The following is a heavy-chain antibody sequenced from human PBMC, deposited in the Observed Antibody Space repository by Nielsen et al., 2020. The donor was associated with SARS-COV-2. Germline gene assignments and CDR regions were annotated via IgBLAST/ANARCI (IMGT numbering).Heavy chain of an antibody. V-gene: IGHV3-23*01. CDR1: GFMFSTYA. D-gene: IGHD6-25*01. J-gene: IGHJ4*02. CDR2: ITGSGGRT. Sequence: GESLKISCAASGFMFSTYAMSWVRQAPGKGLEWVSGITGSGGRTHSADSVEGRFTISRDNSKNTLYLQMNSLRAEDTAVYYCAKAFRSSDWVRAATDFWDQGTLVTVSS. CDR3: AKAFRSSDWVRAATDF.